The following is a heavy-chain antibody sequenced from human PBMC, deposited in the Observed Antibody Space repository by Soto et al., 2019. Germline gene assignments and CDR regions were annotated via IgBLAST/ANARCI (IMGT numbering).Heavy chain of an antibody. CDR3: ARALRYCSSTSCYIWGYYGMDV. CDR2: INHSGST. V-gene: IGHV4-34*01. CDR1: GGSFSGYY. D-gene: IGHD2-2*02. Sequence: SETLSLTGALYGGSFSGYYWSWIRQPPGKGLEWIGEINHSGSTNYNPSLKSRVTISVDTSKSQFSLKLSSVTAADTAVYYCARALRYCSSTSCYIWGYYGMDVWGQGTTVTVSS. J-gene: IGHJ6*02.